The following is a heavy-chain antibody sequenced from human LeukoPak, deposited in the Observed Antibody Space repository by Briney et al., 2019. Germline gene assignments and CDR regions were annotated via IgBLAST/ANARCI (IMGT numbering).Heavy chain of an antibody. CDR3: ARVPSSAHQLFSSDY. CDR2: ISAYDGET. Sequence: ASVKVSCKASGYSFNNYGISWVRQAPGQGLEWMGWISAYDGETRCKQNLQGRVTMTTDTSTSTAYMDLTSLTTDDTAAYYCARVPSSAHQLFSSDYWGQGTLVTVSS. CDR1: GYSFNNYG. V-gene: IGHV1-18*01. J-gene: IGHJ4*02. D-gene: IGHD3-10*01.